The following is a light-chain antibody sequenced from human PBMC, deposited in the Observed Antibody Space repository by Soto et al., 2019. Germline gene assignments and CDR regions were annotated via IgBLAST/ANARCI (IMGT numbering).Light chain of an antibody. V-gene: IGKV1-9*01. J-gene: IGKJ4*01. CDR1: QGISSY. CDR3: QQVNVYPST. Sequence: IKLTQSPSSLSAYVGEGVTITCRASQGISSYLGWYQQKPGKAPNLLIYDASTLHSGVPSRFSGGGSGTDFTLTISSLQPEDFATYYCQQVNVYPSTFGGGTKVDVK. CDR2: DAS.